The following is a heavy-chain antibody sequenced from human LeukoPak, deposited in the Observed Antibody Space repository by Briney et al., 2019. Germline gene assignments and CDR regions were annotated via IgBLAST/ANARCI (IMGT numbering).Heavy chain of an antibody. D-gene: IGHD3-10*01. CDR1: GGSITSTSYY. Sequence: SETLSLRCTVSGGSITSTSYYWGWIRQPPGKGLEWIGSIYYSGSTYYSPSLKSRITIPVDTSKNHFSLNLSSVTAADTAVYYCATHSGGLPFDPWGQGTLVTVSS. J-gene: IGHJ5*02. V-gene: IGHV4-39*01. CDR2: IYYSGST. CDR3: ATHSGGLPFDP.